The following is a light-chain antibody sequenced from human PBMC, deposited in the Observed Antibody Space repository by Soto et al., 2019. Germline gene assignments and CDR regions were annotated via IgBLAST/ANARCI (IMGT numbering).Light chain of an antibody. V-gene: IGKV3-20*01. Sequence: EIVLTQSPGTLSLSPGERATLSCRASQSVSSSYLAWYQQKPGQAPRLLIYGASSRATGIPDRFSGSGSGTDFTLTISRLEPEVFAVYCCQQDGSSPRTFGQGTKVEIK. CDR1: QSVSSSY. CDR3: QQDGSSPRT. CDR2: GAS. J-gene: IGKJ1*01.